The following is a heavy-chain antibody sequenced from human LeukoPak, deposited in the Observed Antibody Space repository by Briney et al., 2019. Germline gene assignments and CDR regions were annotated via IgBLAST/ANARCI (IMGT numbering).Heavy chain of an antibody. D-gene: IGHD2-2*01. CDR3: AREFSTSCSPADY. V-gene: IGHV4-61*02. Sequence: SQTLSLTCTVSGGSISSGSYYWSWLRQPAGKGLEWIGRIYTSESTNYNPSLKSRVTISVDTSKNQFSLKLSSVTAADTAVYYCAREFSTSCSPADYWGQGTLVTVSS. CDR1: GGSISSGSYY. J-gene: IGHJ4*02. CDR2: IYTSEST.